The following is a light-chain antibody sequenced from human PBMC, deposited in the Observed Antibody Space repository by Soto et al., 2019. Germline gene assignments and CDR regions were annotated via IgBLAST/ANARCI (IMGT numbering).Light chain of an antibody. J-gene: IGLJ3*02. CDR1: SSKIGAGFD. CDR3: QSYDSSLSGWV. Sequence: QAVVTQPPSVSGAPGQRVTISCTGSSSKIGAGFDVHWYQQLPGKAPKLLIYGNNNRPSGVPDQFSGSKSGTSASLAITGLQAEDAADYYCQSYDSSLSGWVFGGGTKVTVL. CDR2: GNN. V-gene: IGLV1-40*01.